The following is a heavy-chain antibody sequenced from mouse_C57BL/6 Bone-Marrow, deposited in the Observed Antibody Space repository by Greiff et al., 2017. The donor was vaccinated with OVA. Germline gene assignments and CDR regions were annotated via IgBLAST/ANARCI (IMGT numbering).Heavy chain of an antibody. Sequence: VQLQQSGAELVRPGASVKLSCTASGFNIKDYYMHWVKQRHEQGLEWIGGIDPEDGDTEYAPKFQGKATMTADKSSNTAYLQLSSLTSEDTAVYYCTTKHYCFSFDYWGQGTPLTVSS. J-gene: IGHJ2*01. CDR1: GFNIKDYY. D-gene: IGHD1-1*01. V-gene: IGHV14-1*01. CDR3: TTKHYCFSFDY. CDR2: IDPEDGDT.